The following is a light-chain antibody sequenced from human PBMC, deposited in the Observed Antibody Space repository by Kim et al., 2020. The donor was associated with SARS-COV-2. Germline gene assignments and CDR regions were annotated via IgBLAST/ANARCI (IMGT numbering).Light chain of an antibody. J-gene: IGLJ2*01. CDR1: NIGSKK. V-gene: IGLV3-9*01. CDR2: NDG. CDR3: QMWDSIVV. Sequence: SVALGQTARISCGGINIGSKKVHWYQQKPGQAPVLVIYNDGNRPFGIPERFSGSNSGNTATLTISRAQAGDEADYYCQMWDSIVVFGGGTQLTVL.